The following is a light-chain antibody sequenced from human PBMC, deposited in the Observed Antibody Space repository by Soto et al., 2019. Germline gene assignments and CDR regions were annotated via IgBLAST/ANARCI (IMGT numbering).Light chain of an antibody. V-gene: IGKV1-12*01. CDR2: AAS. Sequence: DIQMTQSPSSVSASVGDRVTITCRASQGISSRVACYHQQPGTPPNLLIYAASNLQSGVPYSFSGSGSGTDFTLTNSSLQPEDVATSYCQQANNFPCTFGQGTKVAIK. J-gene: IGKJ1*01. CDR3: QQANNFPCT. CDR1: QGISSR.